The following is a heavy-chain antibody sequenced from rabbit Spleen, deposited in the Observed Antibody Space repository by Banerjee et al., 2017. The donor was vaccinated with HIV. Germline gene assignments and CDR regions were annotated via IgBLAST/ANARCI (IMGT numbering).Heavy chain of an antibody. CDR2: IDVAKSGDT. V-gene: IGHV1S45*01. CDR3: ARDSGSSFSSYGMDL. J-gene: IGHJ6*01. CDR1: GFSFSSSYW. Sequence: QEQLEESGGDLVKPGAPLTLTCTASGFSFSSSYWISWVRQAPGKGLEWIACIDVAKSGDTYYTNWAKGRFTISKTSSTTVALQVPSLTAADTATYFCARDSGSSFSSYGMDLWGPGTLVTVS. D-gene: IGHD8-1*01.